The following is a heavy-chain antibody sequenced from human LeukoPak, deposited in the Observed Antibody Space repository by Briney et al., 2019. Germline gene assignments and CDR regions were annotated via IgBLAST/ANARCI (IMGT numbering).Heavy chain of an antibody. Sequence: SETLSLTCTVSGGSISSYYWSWIRQPPGKGLEWIGYIYYSGSTNYNPSLESRVTISVGTSKNQFSLKLSSVTAADTAAYYCAREITMVRGGRHWFDPWGQGTLVTVSS. CDR3: AREITMVRGGRHWFDP. D-gene: IGHD3-10*01. J-gene: IGHJ5*02. CDR1: GGSISSYY. CDR2: IYYSGST. V-gene: IGHV4-59*01.